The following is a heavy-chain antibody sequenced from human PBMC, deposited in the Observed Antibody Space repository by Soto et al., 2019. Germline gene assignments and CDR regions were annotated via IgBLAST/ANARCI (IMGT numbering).Heavy chain of an antibody. Sequence: GGSLRLPCEVSGLPFSKFEMTWVRQAPGQGLEWVSSISSDGATIYYADSVKGRFTISRDNDKNLLFLQMNSLKGEDTATYYCVRVGIVARPYWGQGTPVTVSS. CDR3: VRVGIVARPY. V-gene: IGHV3-48*03. J-gene: IGHJ4*02. D-gene: IGHD2-21*01. CDR2: ISSDGATI. CDR1: GLPFSKFE.